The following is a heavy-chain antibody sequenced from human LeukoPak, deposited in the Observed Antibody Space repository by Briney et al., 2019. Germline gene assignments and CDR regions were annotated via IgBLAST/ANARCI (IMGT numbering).Heavy chain of an antibody. CDR2: IYYLGKT. CDR3: ARLKIAVADFFDY. CDR1: GGSITGYF. D-gene: IGHD6-19*01. V-gene: IGHV4-59*08. J-gene: IGHJ4*02. Sequence: KPSETLSLTCTVSGGSITGYFWSWIRQPPGKGLEWIGYIYYLGKTIYNPSLKSRVTILVDTSKNQFSLKLSSVTAADTAVYYCARLKIAVADFFDYWGQGTLVTVSS.